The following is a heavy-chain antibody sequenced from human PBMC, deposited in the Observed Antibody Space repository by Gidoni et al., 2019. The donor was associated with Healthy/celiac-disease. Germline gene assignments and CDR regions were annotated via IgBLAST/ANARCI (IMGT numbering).Heavy chain of an antibody. CDR2: ISSSSSYI. CDR1: GFTFSSYS. Sequence: EVQLVESGGGLVKPGGSLRLAGAASGFTFSSYSMNWVRQAPGKGLEWVSSISSSSSYIYYADSVKGRFTISRDNAKNSLYLQMNSLRAEDTAVYYCARVGVLDVEQQLVTLGWFDPWGQGTLVTVSS. CDR3: ARVGVLDVEQQLVTLGWFDP. J-gene: IGHJ5*02. D-gene: IGHD6-13*01. V-gene: IGHV3-21*01.